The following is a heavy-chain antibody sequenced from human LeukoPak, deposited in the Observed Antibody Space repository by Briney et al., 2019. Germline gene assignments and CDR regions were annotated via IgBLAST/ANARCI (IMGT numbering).Heavy chain of an antibody. CDR1: GFTFDDYA. CDR2: ISSSSSYI. CDR3: ARSGIVGAIDY. J-gene: IGHJ4*02. Sequence: GGSLRLSCAASGFTFDDYAMHWVRQAPGKGLEWVSSISSSSSYIYYADSVKGRFTISRDNAKNSLYLQMNSLRAEDTAVYYCARSGIVGAIDYWGQGTLVTVSS. V-gene: IGHV3-21*01. D-gene: IGHD1-26*01.